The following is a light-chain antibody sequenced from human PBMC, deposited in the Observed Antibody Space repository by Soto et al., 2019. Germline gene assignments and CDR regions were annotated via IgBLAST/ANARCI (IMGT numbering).Light chain of an antibody. CDR2: EVT. V-gene: IGLV2-8*01. CDR1: SSDVGRFNF. CDR3: RSYTGSRDPYV. J-gene: IGLJ1*01. Sequence: QSALTQPPSASGPPGQSVTISCTGTSSDVGRFNFVSWYQQHPGKAPRLLIYEVTKRPSGVPDRFSGSKSGNAASLTVSGLQAEDEADYFCRSYTGSRDPYVFGTGTKVTVL.